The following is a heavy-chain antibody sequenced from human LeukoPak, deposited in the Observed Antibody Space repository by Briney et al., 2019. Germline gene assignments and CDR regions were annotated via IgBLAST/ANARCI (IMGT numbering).Heavy chain of an antibody. J-gene: IGHJ1*01. CDR1: GGSFSGYY. V-gene: IGHV4-34*01. D-gene: IGHD3-22*01. CDR2: INHSGST. Sequence: SETLSLTCAVYGGSFSGYYWSWIRQPPGKGLEWIGGINHSGSTNYNPSLTSRVTISVDTSKNQFSLKLSSVTAADTAVYYCAREDDYDSSGYYYEPSEYFQHWGQGTLVTVSS. CDR3: AREDDYDSSGYYYEPSEYFQH.